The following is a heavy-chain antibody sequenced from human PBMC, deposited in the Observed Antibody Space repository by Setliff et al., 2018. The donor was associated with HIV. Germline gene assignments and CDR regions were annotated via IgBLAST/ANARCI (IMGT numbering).Heavy chain of an antibody. V-gene: IGHV3-11*04. Sequence: GGSLRLSCAASGFSFSDSYMTWIRQAPGKGLEYLSYISGSGTTVIYGDSVKGRFSISRDNAKNSLYLQMNSLRAEDTAVYYCASRIFYKGIVDYWGQGTLVTVSS. D-gene: IGHD2-8*01. J-gene: IGHJ4*02. CDR2: ISGSGTTV. CDR3: ASRIFYKGIVDY. CDR1: GFSFSDSY.